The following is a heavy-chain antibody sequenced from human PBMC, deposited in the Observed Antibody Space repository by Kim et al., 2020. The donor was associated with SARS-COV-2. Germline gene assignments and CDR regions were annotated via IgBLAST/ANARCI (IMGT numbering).Heavy chain of an antibody. CDR3: TGNYGSSDLIPDH. Sequence: GGSLRLSCTASGFRFGDYAMSWIRQAPGKGLEWVRFIRSKAYGGSSEYAASVKGRFIISRDDTKSIAYLQMNSLKTEDTAIYYCTGNYGSSDLIPDHWGQGVLVTVSS. D-gene: IGHD3-22*01. J-gene: IGHJ4*02. CDR2: IRSKAYGGSS. CDR1: GFRFGDYA. V-gene: IGHV3-49*03.